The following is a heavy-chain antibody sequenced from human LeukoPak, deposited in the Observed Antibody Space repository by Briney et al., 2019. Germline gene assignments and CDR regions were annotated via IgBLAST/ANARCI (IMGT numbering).Heavy chain of an antibody. CDR1: GGSISSYY. CDR3: ARDGDKGLDY. J-gene: IGHJ4*02. CDR2: IYYSGST. Sequence: PSETLSLTCTVSGGSISSYYWSWIRQPPGKGLEWIGYIYYSGSTNYNPSLKSRVTISVDTSKNQFSLKLSSVTAADTAVYYCARDGDKGLDYWGQGTLVTVSS. D-gene: IGHD7-27*01. V-gene: IGHV4-59*01.